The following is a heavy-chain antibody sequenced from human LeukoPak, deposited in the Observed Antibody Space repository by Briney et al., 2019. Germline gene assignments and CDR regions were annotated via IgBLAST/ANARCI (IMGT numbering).Heavy chain of an antibody. CDR1: GGSISSYY. CDR2: IYYSGST. Sequence: SETLSLTCTVSGGSISSYYWSWIRQPPGKGLEWVGYIYYSGSTNYNPSLKSRVTISVDTSKNQFSLKLSSVAAADTAVYYCARANSGSYRIWGQGTPVTVSS. D-gene: IGHD1-26*01. V-gene: IGHV4-59*01. J-gene: IGHJ4*02. CDR3: ARANSGSYRI.